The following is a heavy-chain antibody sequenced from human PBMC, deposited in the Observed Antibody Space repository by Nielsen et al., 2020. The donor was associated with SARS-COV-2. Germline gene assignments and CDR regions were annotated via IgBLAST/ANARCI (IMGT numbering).Heavy chain of an antibody. CDR1: GSTFDDYA. Sequence: SLKISCAASGSTFDDYAMHWVRQAPGKGLEWVSGISWNSGSIGYADSVKGRFTISRDNAKNSLYLQMNSLRAEDTALYYCAKLGSGSYPFDYWGQGTLVTVSS. J-gene: IGHJ4*02. CDR2: ISWNSGSI. V-gene: IGHV3-9*01. D-gene: IGHD3-10*01. CDR3: AKLGSGSYPFDY.